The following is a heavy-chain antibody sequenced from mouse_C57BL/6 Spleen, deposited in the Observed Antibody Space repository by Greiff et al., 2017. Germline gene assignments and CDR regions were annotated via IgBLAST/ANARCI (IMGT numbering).Heavy chain of an antibody. Sequence: QVQLKQSGAELAKPGAPVKLSCKASGYTFTSYWMHWVKQRPGQGLEWIGYINPSSGYTKYNQKFKDKATLTADKSSSTAYMQLSSLTYEDSAVYYCATHYYGSTHYYAMDYWGQGTSVTVSS. CDR3: ATHYYGSTHYYAMDY. J-gene: IGHJ4*01. V-gene: IGHV1-7*01. D-gene: IGHD1-1*01. CDR1: GYTFTSYW. CDR2: INPSSGYT.